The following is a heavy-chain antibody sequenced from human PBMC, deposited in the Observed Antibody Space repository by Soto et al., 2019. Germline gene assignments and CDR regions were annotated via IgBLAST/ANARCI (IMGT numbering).Heavy chain of an antibody. J-gene: IGHJ5*02. Sequence: QLQLQESGPGLVKPSETLSLTCTVYGGSISSSSYYWGWIRQPPGKGLEWIGSIYYSGSTYYNPSLKSRVTISIDTSKNQFSLKLSSVTAADTAVYYCSRHEIATYSGHDKNWFDPWGQGTLVTVSP. V-gene: IGHV4-39*01. CDR3: SRHEIATYSGHDKNWFDP. CDR2: IYYSGST. D-gene: IGHD5-12*01. CDR1: GGSISSSSYY.